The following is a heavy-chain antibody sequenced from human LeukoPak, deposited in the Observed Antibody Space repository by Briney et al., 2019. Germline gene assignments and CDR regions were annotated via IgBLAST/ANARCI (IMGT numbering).Heavy chain of an antibody. CDR3: ARGPPYYYDNWFDP. Sequence: SETLSLTCTVSGGSISSYYWSWIRQPPGKGLEWIGYIYYSGSTNYNPSLKSRVTISVDTSKNQFSLKLSSVTAADTAVYYCARGPPYYYDNWFDPWGQGTLVTVSS. V-gene: IGHV4-59*01. J-gene: IGHJ5*02. D-gene: IGHD3-22*01. CDR1: GGSISSYY. CDR2: IYYSGST.